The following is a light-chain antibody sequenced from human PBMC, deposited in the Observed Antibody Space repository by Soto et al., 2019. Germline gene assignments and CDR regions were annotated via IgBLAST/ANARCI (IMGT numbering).Light chain of an antibody. Sequence: QSALTQPASVSGSPGQSITISCTVTSSDVGSYNLASWYQQHPGKAPKLMIYEGSKRPSGVSNRFSGSRSGNTATLTISGLQAEDEADYYCCSYASSSTWVFGGGTKLTVL. CDR1: SSDVGSYNL. V-gene: IGLV2-23*01. CDR3: CSYASSSTWV. J-gene: IGLJ3*02. CDR2: EGS.